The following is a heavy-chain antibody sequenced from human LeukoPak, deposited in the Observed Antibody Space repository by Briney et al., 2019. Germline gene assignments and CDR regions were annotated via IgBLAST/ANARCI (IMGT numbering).Heavy chain of an antibody. CDR3: AKDLNYYDSSGYYVGNY. D-gene: IGHD3-22*01. CDR1: GFTFSSYA. Sequence: GGSLILSCAASGFTFSSYAMSWVRQAPGKGLEWVSAISGSGGSTYYADSVKGRFTISRDNSKNTLYLQMNSLRAEDTAVYYCAKDLNYYDSSGYYVGNYWGQGTLVTVSS. J-gene: IGHJ4*02. V-gene: IGHV3-23*01. CDR2: ISGSGGST.